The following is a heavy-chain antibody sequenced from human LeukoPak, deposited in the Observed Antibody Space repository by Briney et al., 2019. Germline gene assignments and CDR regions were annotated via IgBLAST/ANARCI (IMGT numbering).Heavy chain of an antibody. Sequence: PGGSLRLSCAASGFTFTSYGMHWVRQAPGKGLEWVAVISYDGRNKYYADSVKGRFTISRDNSKNTLYLQMNSLRAEDMGVYYCAKSYEWEQLYYYYGMDVWGQGTTVTVSS. CDR1: GFTFTSYG. CDR3: AKSYEWEQLYYYYGMDV. D-gene: IGHD1-26*01. V-gene: IGHV3-30*18. J-gene: IGHJ6*02. CDR2: ISYDGRNK.